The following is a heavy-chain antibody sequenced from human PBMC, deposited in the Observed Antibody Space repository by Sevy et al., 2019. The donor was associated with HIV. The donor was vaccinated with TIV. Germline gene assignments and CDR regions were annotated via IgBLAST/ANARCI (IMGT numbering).Heavy chain of an antibody. CDR1: GFTFSTYA. Sequence: GGSLRLSCAASGFTFSTYAMSWVRQAPGKGLEGVSAISGSGGSTYYADSVKGRFTISRDKSKNTLYLQMNSLRVADTAVNYWAKGDRTIYGLDVWGQGTTVTVSS. CDR2: ISGSGGST. CDR3: AKGDRTIYGLDV. J-gene: IGHJ6*01. V-gene: IGHV3-23*01. D-gene: IGHD2-15*01.